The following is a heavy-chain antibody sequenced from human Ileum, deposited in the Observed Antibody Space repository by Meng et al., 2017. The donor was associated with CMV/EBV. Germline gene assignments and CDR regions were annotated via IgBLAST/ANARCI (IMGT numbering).Heavy chain of an antibody. CDR3: ASGKSNLEY. J-gene: IGHJ4*02. V-gene: IGHV4-34*01. CDR1: GGSFSGYY. Sequence: QVQLQGWGAGLLKPSETLCLTCAVYGGSFSGYYWSWIRQVPGKGLEWIGEFNHYGSTNYNPSLKSRVTISVDTSKNQFSLNLSSVTAADTAVYYCASGKSNLEYWGQGTLVTVSS. D-gene: IGHD4-11*01. CDR2: FNHYGST.